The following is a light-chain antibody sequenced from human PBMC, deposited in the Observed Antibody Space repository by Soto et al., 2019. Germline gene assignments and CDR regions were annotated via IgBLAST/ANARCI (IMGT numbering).Light chain of an antibody. CDR2: SAS. Sequence: RGITQSPSTQSVSPGERDTLSCRASQSIRTDLAWYQQKPGQAPSLLIFSASTRATGVPARFSGSGSGTEFTLTISRLEPEDFAVYYCHQRSNWPPDTFGQGTRLEI. J-gene: IGKJ5*01. V-gene: IGKV3-15*01. CDR1: QSIRTD. CDR3: HQRSNWPPDT.